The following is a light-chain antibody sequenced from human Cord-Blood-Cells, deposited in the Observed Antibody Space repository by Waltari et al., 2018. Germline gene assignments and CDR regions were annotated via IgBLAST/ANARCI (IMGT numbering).Light chain of an antibody. Sequence: DIVMTQSPDSLAVSLAERAPINCKSSQSVLYSSNNKNYLAWYQQKPGQPPKLLIYWASTRESGVPDRFSGSGSGTDFTLTISSLQAEDVAVYYCQQYYSTPTFGGGTKVEIK. CDR1: QSVLYSSNNKNY. CDR3: QQYYSTPT. J-gene: IGKJ4*01. CDR2: WAS. V-gene: IGKV4-1*01.